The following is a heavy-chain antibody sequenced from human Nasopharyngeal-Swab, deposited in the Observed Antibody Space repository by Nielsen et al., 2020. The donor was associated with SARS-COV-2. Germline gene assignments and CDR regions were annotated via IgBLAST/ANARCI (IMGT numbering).Heavy chain of an antibody. V-gene: IGHV5-51*01. D-gene: IGHD3-22*01. CDR2: IYPGDSDT. CDR3: ARTAIEGGYYRGDAFDI. Sequence: GESLKISCKGSGYSFTSYWIARVRQMPGKGLEWMGIIYPGDSDTRYSPSFQGQVTISADKSINTAYLQWSSLTASDTAVYYCARTAIEGGYYRGDAFDIWGQGTMVTVSS. CDR1: GYSFTSYW. J-gene: IGHJ3*02.